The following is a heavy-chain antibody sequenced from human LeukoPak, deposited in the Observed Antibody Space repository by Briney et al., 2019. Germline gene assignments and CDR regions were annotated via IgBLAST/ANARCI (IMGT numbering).Heavy chain of an antibody. CDR2: IKSKTAGGTT. V-gene: IGHV3-15*01. Sequence: GGSLRLSCAASGFTFSNAWMSWVRQAPGKGLECVGRIKSKTAGGTTDYAAPVKGRFTISRDDSKNTLYLQMNSLKTEDTAMYYCTTLTTVTTGYYYYYGMDVWGQGTTVTVSS. CDR1: GFTFSNAW. CDR3: TTLTTVTTGYYYYYGMDV. J-gene: IGHJ6*02. D-gene: IGHD4-17*01.